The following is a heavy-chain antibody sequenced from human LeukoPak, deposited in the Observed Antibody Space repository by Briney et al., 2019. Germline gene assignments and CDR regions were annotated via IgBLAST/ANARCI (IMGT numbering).Heavy chain of an antibody. V-gene: IGHV1-69*05. CDR3: ARDSSGWPSDY. Sequence: ASVKVSCKASGGTFSSYAISWVRQAPGQGLEWMGRIIPIFGTANYAQKSQGRVTITTDESTSTAYMELSSLRSEDTAVYYCARDSSGWPSDYWGQGTLVTVSS. CDR2: IIPIFGTA. D-gene: IGHD6-19*01. J-gene: IGHJ4*02. CDR1: GGTFSSYA.